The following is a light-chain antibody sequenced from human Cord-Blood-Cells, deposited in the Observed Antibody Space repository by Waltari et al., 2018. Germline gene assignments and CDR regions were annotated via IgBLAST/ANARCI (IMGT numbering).Light chain of an antibody. J-gene: IGLJ1*01. CDR2: DVS. Sequence: QSALTQPASASGSPGQSITISCTGTSSDVGGYNYVSWYQQHPGKAPKLMIYDVSNRTSGACNRVSGSRSGNTASLTISGLQAEDEADYYCSSYTYSSTLVFGTGTKVTVL. V-gene: IGLV2-14*01. CDR3: SSYTYSSTLV. CDR1: SSDVGGYNY.